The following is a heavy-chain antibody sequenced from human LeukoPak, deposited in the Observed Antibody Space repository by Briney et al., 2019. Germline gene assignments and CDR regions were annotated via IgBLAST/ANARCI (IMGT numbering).Heavy chain of an antibody. CDR1: GGTFSSYA. CDR2: ISAYNGNT. J-gene: IGHJ4*02. V-gene: IGHV1-18*01. D-gene: IGHD3-22*01. CDR3: ARIPADSSSYYYISYFDY. Sequence: ASVKVSCKASGGTFSSYAISWVRQAPGQGLEWMGWISAYNGNTNYAQKFQGRITMTTDTSTSTAYMELSSLASDDTAVYYCARIPADSSSYYYISYFDYWGQGTLVTVSS.